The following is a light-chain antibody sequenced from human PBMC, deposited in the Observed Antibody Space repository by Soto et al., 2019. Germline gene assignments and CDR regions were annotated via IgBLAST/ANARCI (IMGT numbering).Light chain of an antibody. CDR2: AAS. Sequence: AIQMTQSPSSLFASVGDRVTITCRASQGIRNDLGWYQQKQGKAPKLLIYAASSLQSGVPSRFSGSGYGTDFTLTISSLQPEDFATYYCLQDYNYPYTFGQGTKLEIK. CDR3: LQDYNYPYT. V-gene: IGKV1-6*01. CDR1: QGIRND. J-gene: IGKJ2*01.